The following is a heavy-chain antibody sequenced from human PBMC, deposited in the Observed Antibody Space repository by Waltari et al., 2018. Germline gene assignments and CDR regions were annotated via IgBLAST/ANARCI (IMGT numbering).Heavy chain of an antibody. Sequence: QVQLVVSGGGVVPPGRSLRLSCSASGATSSPFALHWDRRDRVAPGKVLEWVGVIWHDGTTKYYADSVKGRFSISRDNSKNTLFLQMNSLRDEDTAVYYCARAGDFWSGLRNFFDYWGQGTLVTVSS. CDR3: ARAGDFWSGLRNFFDY. CDR1: GATSSPFA. D-gene: IGHD3-3*01. CDR2: IWHDGTTK. J-gene: IGHJ4*02. V-gene: IGHV3-33*01.